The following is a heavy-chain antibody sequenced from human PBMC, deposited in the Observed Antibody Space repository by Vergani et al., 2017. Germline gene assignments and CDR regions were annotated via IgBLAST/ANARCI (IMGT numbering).Heavy chain of an antibody. V-gene: IGHV1-2*02. J-gene: IGHJ6*02. Sequence: QVQLVQSGAEVKKPGASLKVSCKASGYTFTGYYMHWVRQAPGQGLEWMGWINPNSGGTNYAQKFQGRVTMTRDTYISTAYMELSRLRYDDTAVYYCARESSHMVRGVLYYYGMDVWGQGTTVTVSS. D-gene: IGHD3-10*01. CDR2: INPNSGGT. CDR3: ARESSHMVRGVLYYYGMDV. CDR1: GYTFTGYY.